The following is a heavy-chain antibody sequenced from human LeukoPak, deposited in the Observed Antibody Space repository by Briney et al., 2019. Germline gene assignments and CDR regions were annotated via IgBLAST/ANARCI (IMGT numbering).Heavy chain of an antibody. Sequence: SETLSLTCTVSGGSISSGNYYWSWIRQPPGKGLEWIGYIYYSGSTYYNPSLKSRVTISLDTSKNQFSLKLSSVTAADTAVYYCARVPYTFGVTAAFDIWGQGTMVTVSS. CDR2: IYYSGST. CDR3: ARVPYTFGVTAAFDI. CDR1: GGSISSGNYY. D-gene: IGHD3-16*01. J-gene: IGHJ3*02. V-gene: IGHV4-30-4*01.